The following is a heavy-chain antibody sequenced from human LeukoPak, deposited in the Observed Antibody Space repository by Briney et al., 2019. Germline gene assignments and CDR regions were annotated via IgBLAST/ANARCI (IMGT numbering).Heavy chain of an antibody. V-gene: IGHV1-2*02. D-gene: IGHD3-9*01. CDR2: INSDSGFT. CDR3: ARNFDMKGFDP. J-gene: IGHJ5*02. Sequence: GASVKVSCKASGYTFTGHYMNWVRQAPGQGLEWMGWINSDSGFTKYAQKFQGRVTMTRDTSITTVYMDLTRLTSDDTAVYYCARNFDMKGFDPWGQGTLVTVPS. CDR1: GYTFTGHY.